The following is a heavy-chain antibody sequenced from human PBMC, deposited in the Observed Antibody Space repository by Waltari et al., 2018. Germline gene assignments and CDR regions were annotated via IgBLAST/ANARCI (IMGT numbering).Heavy chain of an antibody. J-gene: IGHJ4*02. CDR1: GGSISSHY. CDR2: IYYSGST. Sequence: QVQLQESGPGLVKPSETLSLTCTVSGGSISSHYWSWIRQPPGKGLEWIGYIYYSGSTNYNPSLKSRVTISVDTSKNQFSLKLSSVTAADTAVYYCARDANSYYYGSGYDYWGQGTLVTVSS. D-gene: IGHD3-10*01. CDR3: ARDANSYYYGSGYDY. V-gene: IGHV4-59*11.